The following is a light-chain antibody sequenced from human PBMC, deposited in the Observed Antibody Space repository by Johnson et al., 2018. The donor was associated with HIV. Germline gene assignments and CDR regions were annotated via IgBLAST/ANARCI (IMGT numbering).Light chain of an antibody. CDR1: SSNIGNNY. Sequence: QSVLTQPPSVSAAPGQKVTISCSGSSSNIGNNYVSWYQQLPGTAPKLLIYENSKRPSGIPDRFSGSKSGTSATLGITGLQTGDEADYYCGTWDNSLRGHYVFGPWTEVTVL. J-gene: IGLJ1*01. V-gene: IGLV1-51*02. CDR3: GTWDNSLRGHYV. CDR2: ENS.